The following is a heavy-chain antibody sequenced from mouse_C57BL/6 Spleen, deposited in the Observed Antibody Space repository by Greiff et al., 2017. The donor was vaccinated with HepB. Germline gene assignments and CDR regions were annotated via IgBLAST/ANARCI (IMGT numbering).Heavy chain of an antibody. CDR3: ARLDGYYWFAY. D-gene: IGHD2-3*01. J-gene: IGHJ3*01. V-gene: IGHV5-16*01. Sequence: EVKLMESEGGLVQPGSSMKLSCTASGFTFSDYYMAWVRQVPEKGLEWVANINYDGSSTYYLDSLKSRFIISRDNAKNILYLQMSSLKSEDTATYYCARLDGYYWFAYWGQGTLVTVSA. CDR1: GFTFSDYY. CDR2: INYDGSST.